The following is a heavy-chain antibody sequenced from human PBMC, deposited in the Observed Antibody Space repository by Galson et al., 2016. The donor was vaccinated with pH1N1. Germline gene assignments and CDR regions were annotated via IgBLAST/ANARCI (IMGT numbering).Heavy chain of an antibody. CDR1: GGTFVSYS. D-gene: IGHD3-10*01. V-gene: IGHV1-69*02. Sequence: SVKVSCKVSGGTFVSYSINWVRQAPGQGLEWMGRFIPMMDLTTYAPRFQGRVAITADKSTGTVYMELGSLRSDDTAIYYCARVRSHSAMSGTFLFWGPGTLVTVSS. J-gene: IGHJ1*01. CDR2: FIPMMDLT. CDR3: ARVRSHSAMSGTFLF.